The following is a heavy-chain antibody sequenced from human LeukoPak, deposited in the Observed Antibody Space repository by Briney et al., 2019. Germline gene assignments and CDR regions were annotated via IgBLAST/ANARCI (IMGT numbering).Heavy chain of an antibody. CDR2: ISSSGRTI. CDR3: ARDGYYGDYTFDY. D-gene: IGHD4-17*01. CDR1: GFTFSNYE. V-gene: IGHV3-48*03. J-gene: IGHJ4*02. Sequence: GGSLRLSCAASGFTFSNYEMNWVRQAQGKGLEWVSYISSSGRTIYYVDSVKGRFTISRDNAKNSLYLQMNSLRAEDTAVYYCARDGYYGDYTFDYWGQGTLVTVSS.